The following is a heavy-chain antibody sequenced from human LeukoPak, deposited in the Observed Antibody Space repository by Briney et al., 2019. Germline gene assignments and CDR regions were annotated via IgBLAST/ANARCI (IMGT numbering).Heavy chain of an antibody. CDR2: INHSGGT. CDR3: ARGREYYDSSGSGTTTGNWFDP. V-gene: IGHV4-34*01. D-gene: IGHD3-22*01. CDR1: GGSFSGYY. J-gene: IGHJ5*02. Sequence: SETLSLTCAVYGGSFSGYYWSWIRQPPGKGLEWIGEINHSGGTNYNPSLKSRVTISVDTSKNQFSLKLSSVTAADTAVYYCARGREYYDSSGSGTTTGNWFDPWGQGTLVTVSS.